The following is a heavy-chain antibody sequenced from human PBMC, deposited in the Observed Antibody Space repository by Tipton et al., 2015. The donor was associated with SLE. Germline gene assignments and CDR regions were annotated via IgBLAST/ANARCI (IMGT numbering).Heavy chain of an antibody. CDR1: GGTFSSYT. CDR2: INPIFGTA. Sequence: QSGAEVKKPGSSVKVSCKASGGTFSSYTINWVRQAPGQGLEWMGGINPIFGTANYAQKFQDRVTITTDESTSTAYMELSSLRSEDTAVYYCARGWTEVGATPSPYVYWGQGTLVTVSS. D-gene: IGHD1-26*01. V-gene: IGHV1-69*05. CDR3: ARGWTEVGATPSPYVY. J-gene: IGHJ4*02.